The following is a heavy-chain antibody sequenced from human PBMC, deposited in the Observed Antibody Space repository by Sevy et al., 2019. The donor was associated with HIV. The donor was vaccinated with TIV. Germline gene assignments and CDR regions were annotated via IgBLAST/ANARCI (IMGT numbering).Heavy chain of an antibody. J-gene: IGHJ2*01. Sequence: GGSLRLSCAASGFTFSSYSMNWVRQAPGKGLEWVSYISSSSSTIYYADSVKGRFTISRDNAKNSLYLQMNSLRDEDTAVYYCARDKMEIALAGTWYFDLWGRGTLVTVSS. D-gene: IGHD6-19*01. CDR2: ISSSSSTI. CDR3: ARDKMEIALAGTWYFDL. V-gene: IGHV3-48*02. CDR1: GFTFSSYS.